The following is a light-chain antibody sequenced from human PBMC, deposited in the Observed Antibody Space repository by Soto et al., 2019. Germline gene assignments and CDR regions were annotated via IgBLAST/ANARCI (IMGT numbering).Light chain of an antibody. V-gene: IGKV1-5*01. CDR3: QQYPDGT. Sequence: DIQMTQSPSTLSASVGDIVTITCRASQSISSWLAWYQQKPGKAPKLLIYDASSLESGVPSRFSGSGSGTEFTLTISSLQPDDFATHYCQQYPDGTFGQGTKVDIK. CDR1: QSISSW. J-gene: IGKJ1*01. CDR2: DAS.